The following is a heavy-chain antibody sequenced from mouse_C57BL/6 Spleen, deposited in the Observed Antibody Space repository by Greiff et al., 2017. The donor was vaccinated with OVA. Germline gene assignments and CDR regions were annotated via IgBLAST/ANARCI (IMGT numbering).Heavy chain of an antibody. CDR1: GYTFTDYT. Sequence: VQLQQSDAELVKPGASVKISCKASGYTFTDYTIHWMKQRPEQGLEWIGYIYPRDGSTKYNEKFKGKATLTADKSSSTAYMQLNSLTSEDSAVYCCESLYYGSSPYAVDYWGQGTSVTVSS. CDR2: IYPRDGST. V-gene: IGHV1-78*01. D-gene: IGHD1-1*01. CDR3: ESLYYGSSPYAVDY. J-gene: IGHJ4*01.